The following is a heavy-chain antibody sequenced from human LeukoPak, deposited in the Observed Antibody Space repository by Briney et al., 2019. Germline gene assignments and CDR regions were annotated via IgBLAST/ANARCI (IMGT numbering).Heavy chain of an antibody. CDR1: GSTFTGYY. CDR2: INPNSGGT. V-gene: IGHV1-2*02. J-gene: IGHJ4*02. CDR3: TSSPPQADLPFDY. Sequence: ASVKVSCKASGSTFTGYYMHWVRQAPGEGLEWMGWINPNSGGTNYAQKFQGRVTMTRDTSISTAYMELSRLRSDDTAVYYCTSSPPQADLPFDYWGQGTLVTVSS.